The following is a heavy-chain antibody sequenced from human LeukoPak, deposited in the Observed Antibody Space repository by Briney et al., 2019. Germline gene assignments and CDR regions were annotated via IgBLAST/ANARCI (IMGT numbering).Heavy chain of an antibody. V-gene: IGHV1-69*05. CDR2: IIPIFGTA. CDR3: ARAAAKGYYDFWSGSPRFDY. Sequence: SVKVSCKASGGTFSSYAISWVRQAPGQGLEWMGRIIPIFGTANYAQKFQGRVTITTDESTSTAYMELSSLRSEDTAVYYCARAAAKGYYDFWSGSPRFDYWGQGTLVTVSS. J-gene: IGHJ4*02. CDR1: GGTFSSYA. D-gene: IGHD3-3*01.